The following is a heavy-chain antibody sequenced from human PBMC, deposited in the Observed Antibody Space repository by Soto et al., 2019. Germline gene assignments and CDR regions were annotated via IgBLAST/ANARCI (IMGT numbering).Heavy chain of an antibody. Sequence: DVQLVESGGGLVQPGRSLRLSCAASGFTFDDYAMHWVRQAPGKGLEWVSGISWNSGSIGYADSVKGRFTISRDNAKNSLYLQMNSLRAEDTALYYCAKDRLSDYYYGMDVWGQGTTVTVSS. CDR1: GFTFDDYA. J-gene: IGHJ6*02. CDR2: ISWNSGSI. D-gene: IGHD6-25*01. V-gene: IGHV3-9*01. CDR3: AKDRLSDYYYGMDV.